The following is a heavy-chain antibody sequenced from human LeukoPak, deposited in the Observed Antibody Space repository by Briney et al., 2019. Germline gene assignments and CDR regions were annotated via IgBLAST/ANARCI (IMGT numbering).Heavy chain of an antibody. D-gene: IGHD3-22*01. CDR1: GYSFINYY. J-gene: IGHJ4*02. V-gene: IGHV5-51*01. Sequence: GASLKISCRCSGYSFINYYIGWVRQMPGKGLEWIGVTYPGGSDTSYNPSFKGQVIFSADKSTTTVYLQWSRLQASDTAIYYCARQYSSGWFRHFDYWGQGTLITVSS. CDR2: TYPGGSDT. CDR3: ARQYSSGWFRHFDY.